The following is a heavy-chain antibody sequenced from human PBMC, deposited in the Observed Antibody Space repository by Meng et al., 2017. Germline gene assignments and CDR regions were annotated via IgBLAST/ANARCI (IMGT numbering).Heavy chain of an antibody. CDR3: TRLYDSSGIYRPSLD. CDR2: IRDKVYGGTT. CDR1: GFIFGDYA. V-gene: IGHV3-49*04. Sequence: GESLKISCTASGFIFGDYAMSWVRQAPGKGLEWVGFIRDKVYGGTTEYAASVEGRFTISRDDSKGIAYLQMDSLEVEDTALHYCTRLYDSSGIYRPSLDWGQGTLVTVSS. D-gene: IGHD3-22*01. J-gene: IGHJ4*02.